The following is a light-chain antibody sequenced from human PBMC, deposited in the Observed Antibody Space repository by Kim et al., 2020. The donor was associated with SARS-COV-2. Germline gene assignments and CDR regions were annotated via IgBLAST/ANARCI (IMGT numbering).Light chain of an antibody. V-gene: IGKV3-20*01. J-gene: IGKJ2*01. CDR2: GAS. CDR1: QSVPSDY. Sequence: AGKRAALACRASQSVPSDYLAWYQQKPGRPPRLLISGASSRATGIPDRFSGSGSGTDFTLAISRLETEDFAVYYCQQYGNSPYTFGQGTKLEI. CDR3: QQYGNSPYT.